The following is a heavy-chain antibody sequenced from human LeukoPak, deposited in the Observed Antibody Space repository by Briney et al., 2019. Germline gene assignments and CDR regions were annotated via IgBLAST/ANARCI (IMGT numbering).Heavy chain of an antibody. J-gene: IGHJ4*02. D-gene: IGHD2-15*01. CDR3: AGMGRVVNRRYYFDY. Sequence: PSETLSLTCAVYGGSFSGYYWSWIRQPPGKGLEWIGEINHSGSTNYNPSLKSRVTISVDTSKNQFSLKLSSVTAADTAVYYCAGMGRVVNRRYYFDYWGQGTLVTVSS. CDR2: INHSGST. V-gene: IGHV4-34*01. CDR1: GGSFSGYY.